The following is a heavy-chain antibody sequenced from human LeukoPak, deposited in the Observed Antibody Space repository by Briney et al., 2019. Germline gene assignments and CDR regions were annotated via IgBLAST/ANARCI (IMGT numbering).Heavy chain of an antibody. J-gene: IGHJ3*02. CDR1: GYSFTSYW. D-gene: IGHD6-13*01. Sequence: GESLKISCKGSGYSFTSYWIGWVRQLPGKGLEWMGIIYPGDSDTRYSPSFQGQVTISADKSISTAYLQWSSLKASDTAMYYCASPSEAAAGTGAFDIWGQGTMVTVSS. CDR3: ASPSEAAAGTGAFDI. V-gene: IGHV5-51*01. CDR2: IYPGDSDT.